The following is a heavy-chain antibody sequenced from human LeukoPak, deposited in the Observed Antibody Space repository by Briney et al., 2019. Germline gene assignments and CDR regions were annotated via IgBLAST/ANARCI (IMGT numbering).Heavy chain of an antibody. D-gene: IGHD2-15*01. V-gene: IGHV3-33*01. CDR3: ARDSSVVVVVAATPGHAFDI. J-gene: IGHJ3*02. CDR2: IWYDGSNK. Sequence: PGGSLRLSCAASGFTFSSYGMHWVRQAPGKGLEWVAVIWYDGSNKYYADSVKGRFTISRDNSKNTLYLQMNSLRAEDTAVYYCARDSSVVVVVAATPGHAFDIWGQGKMVTVSS. CDR1: GFTFSSYG.